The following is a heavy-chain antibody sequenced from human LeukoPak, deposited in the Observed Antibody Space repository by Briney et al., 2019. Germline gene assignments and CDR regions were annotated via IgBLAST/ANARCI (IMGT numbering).Heavy chain of an antibody. D-gene: IGHD1-26*01. CDR1: GFIFSTYS. CDR3: ARENSGSYYQFDC. V-gene: IGHV3-21*01. J-gene: IGHJ4*02. Sequence: GGSLRLSCAASGFIFSTYSMNWVRQAPGKGLEWVSSISSSTSYIYYADSVKGRFTISRDNAKNSLYLQMNSLRPEGTAVYYCARENSGSYYQFDCWGQGTLVTVSS. CDR2: ISSSTSYI.